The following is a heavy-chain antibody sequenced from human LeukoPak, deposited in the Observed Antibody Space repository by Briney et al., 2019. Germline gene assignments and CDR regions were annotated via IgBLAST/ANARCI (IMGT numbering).Heavy chain of an antibody. Sequence: VASVKVSCKASGYTFTSYGISWVRQAPGQGLEWMGWISAYNGNTNYAQKLQGRVTMTTDTSTSTAYMELRSLRSDDTAVYYCARARAYCSSTSCYEALGGYWGQGTLVTVSS. V-gene: IGHV1-18*01. D-gene: IGHD2-2*01. CDR2: ISAYNGNT. CDR1: GYTFTSYG. CDR3: ARARAYCSSTSCYEALGGY. J-gene: IGHJ4*02.